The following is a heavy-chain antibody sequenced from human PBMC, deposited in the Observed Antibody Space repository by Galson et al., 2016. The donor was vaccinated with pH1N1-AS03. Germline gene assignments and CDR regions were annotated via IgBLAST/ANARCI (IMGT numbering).Heavy chain of an antibody. V-gene: IGHV4-59*08. D-gene: IGHD3-16*01. CDR1: GGSTSNYF. CDR3: ARHRVELSLGGLDS. J-gene: IGHJ4*02. CDR2: FDYSGTA. Sequence: ETLSLTCRVSGGSTSNYFWTWIRQPPGKGLEWMGDFDYSGTAKYNPSLKSRVIISADASKKEVYLSLHSLTTADTAIYYCARHRVELSLGGLDSWGPGTLVTVSS.